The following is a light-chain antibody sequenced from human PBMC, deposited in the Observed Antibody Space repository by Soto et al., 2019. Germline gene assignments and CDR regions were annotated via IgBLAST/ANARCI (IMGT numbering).Light chain of an antibody. CDR1: SSDVSGYNY. Sequence: QSALTQPASVSGSPGQSITISCTGTSSDVSGYNYVSWYQQHPGKAPKLMIYEVTNRPSGVSSRFSGSKSGNTASLIISGPQTEDEADYYCSSYTSSSTRLFGTGTKLTVL. CDR2: EVT. V-gene: IGLV2-14*01. J-gene: IGLJ1*01. CDR3: SSYTSSSTRL.